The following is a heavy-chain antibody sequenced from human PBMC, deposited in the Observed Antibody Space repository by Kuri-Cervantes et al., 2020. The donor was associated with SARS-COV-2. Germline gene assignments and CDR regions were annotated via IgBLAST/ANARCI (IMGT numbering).Heavy chain of an antibody. CDR1: GFTFSSYS. Sequence: GGSLRLSCAASGFTFSSYSMNWVRQAPGKGLEWVSSISSSSSYIYYADSVKGRFTISRDNAKNSLDLQMNSLRAEDTAVCYCARGGLGGQLVDGMDVWGQGTTVTVSS. J-gene: IGHJ6*02. V-gene: IGHV3-21*01. CDR2: ISSSSSYI. CDR3: ARGGLGGQLVDGMDV. D-gene: IGHD6-6*01.